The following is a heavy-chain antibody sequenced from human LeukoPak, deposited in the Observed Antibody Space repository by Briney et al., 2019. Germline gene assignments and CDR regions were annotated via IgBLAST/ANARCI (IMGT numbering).Heavy chain of an antibody. J-gene: IGHJ4*02. D-gene: IGHD3-10*01. CDR3: AKDARITMVRGVISPIDY. CDR2: ISGSGGST. Sequence: GGSLRLSCVASGFSFTDYSMSWVRQAPGKGLEWVSAISGSGGSTYYADSVKGRFTISRDNSKNTLYLQMNSLRAEDTAVYYCAKDARITMVRGVISPIDYWGQGTLVTVSS. V-gene: IGHV3-23*01. CDR1: GFSFTDYS.